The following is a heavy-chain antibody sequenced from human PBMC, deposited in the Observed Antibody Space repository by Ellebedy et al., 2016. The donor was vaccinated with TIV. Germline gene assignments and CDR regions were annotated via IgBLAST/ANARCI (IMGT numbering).Heavy chain of an antibody. CDR1: GFTVSSNY. CDR2: IYSGGST. Sequence: GGSLRLSCAASGFTVSSNYMSWVRQAPGKGLEWVSVIYSGGSTYYADSVKGRFTISRDNSKNTLYLQMNSLRAEDTAVYYCASGIAVAGTDLKDYWGQGTLVTVSS. CDR3: ASGIAVAGTDLKDY. D-gene: IGHD6-19*01. J-gene: IGHJ4*02. V-gene: IGHV3-66*01.